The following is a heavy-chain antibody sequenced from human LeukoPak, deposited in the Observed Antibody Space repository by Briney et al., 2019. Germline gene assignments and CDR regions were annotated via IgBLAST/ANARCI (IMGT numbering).Heavy chain of an antibody. CDR2: ISAYNGNT. CDR3: ATKNRDQVITDFYYYYGMDV. V-gene: IGHV1-18*01. Sequence: ASVKVSCKASGYTFTSYGISWVRQAPGQGLEWMGWISAYNGNTNYAQKLQGRVTMTTDTFTSTAYMELRSLRSDDTAVHYCATKNRDQVITDFYYYYGMDVWGQGTTVTVSS. D-gene: IGHD3-16*01. CDR1: GYTFTSYG. J-gene: IGHJ6*02.